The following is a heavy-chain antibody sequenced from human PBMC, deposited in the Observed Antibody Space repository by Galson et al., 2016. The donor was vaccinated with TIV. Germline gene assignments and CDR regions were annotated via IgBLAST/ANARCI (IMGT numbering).Heavy chain of an antibody. V-gene: IGHV5-51*01. CDR3: AKQLDFDQRVLDALHI. CDR2: IHPGDPDN. J-gene: IGHJ3*02. CDR1: GYSFTSYW. D-gene: IGHD3-9*01. Sequence: QSGAEVKKPGESLKISCKGSGYSFTSYWIAWVRQMPGKGLELMGVIHPGDPDNRYGPSFQGQVSISADRSISTAYLQWSSLKASDTAMYYCAKQLDFDQRVLDALHIWGQGTLLTVSS.